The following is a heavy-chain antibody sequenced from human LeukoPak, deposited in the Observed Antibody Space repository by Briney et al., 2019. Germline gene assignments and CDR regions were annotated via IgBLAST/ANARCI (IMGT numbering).Heavy chain of an antibody. D-gene: IGHD6-13*01. CDR3: AKSPYSSSWYRGDDYYYYYYGMDV. V-gene: IGHV3-23*01. J-gene: IGHJ6*02. Sequence: QPGGSLSLSCAASGFTSSSYAMSWVRQAPGKGLGWVSAISSSGGSTYYADSVKGRFTISRGNSKNELYLKINSLKAEDTAVYYCAKSPYSSSWYRGDDYYYYYYGMDVWGQGTTVTVSS. CDR2: ISSSGGST. CDR1: GFTSSSYA.